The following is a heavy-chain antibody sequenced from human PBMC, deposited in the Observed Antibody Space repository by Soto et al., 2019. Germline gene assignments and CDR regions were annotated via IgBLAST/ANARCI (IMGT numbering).Heavy chain of an antibody. J-gene: IGHJ5*02. D-gene: IGHD3-16*01. V-gene: IGHV1-69*13. Sequence: SVKVSCKVSGYTLTELSMHWVRQAPGKGLEWMGGIIPIFGTANYAQKFQGRVTITADESTSTAYMELSSLRSEDTAVYYCAREGLRDNWFDPWGQGTLVTVSS. CDR2: IIPIFGTA. CDR1: GYTLTELS. CDR3: AREGLRDNWFDP.